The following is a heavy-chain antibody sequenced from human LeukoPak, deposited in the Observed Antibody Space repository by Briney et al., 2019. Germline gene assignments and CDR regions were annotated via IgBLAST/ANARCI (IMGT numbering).Heavy chain of an antibody. D-gene: IGHD6-19*01. CDR2: IYYRSKWYD. J-gene: IGHJ4*02. CDR1: GDSVSSNSAA. Sequence: SQTLSLTCAISGDSVSSNSAAWSWIRQSPSRGLEWLGRIYYRSKWYDDYAVSVKSRITINPDTSKNQFSLQLNSVTPEDTAVYYCARSSGWDFDYWGQGTLVTVSS. V-gene: IGHV6-1*01. CDR3: ARSSGWDFDY.